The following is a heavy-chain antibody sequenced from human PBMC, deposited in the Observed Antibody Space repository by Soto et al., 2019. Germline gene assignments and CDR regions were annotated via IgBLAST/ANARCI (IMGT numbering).Heavy chain of an antibody. J-gene: IGHJ4*02. CDR1: GGSISSSSYY. D-gene: IGHD6-13*01. Sequence: QLQLQESGPGLVKPSETLSLTCTVSGGSISSSSYYWGWIRQPPGKGLEWIGSIYYSGSTYYNPSLKSRVTISVDTSKNQFSLKLSSVTAADTAVYYCARHLGWQLVPYYFDYWGQGTLVTVSS. CDR2: IYYSGST. CDR3: ARHLGWQLVPYYFDY. V-gene: IGHV4-39*01.